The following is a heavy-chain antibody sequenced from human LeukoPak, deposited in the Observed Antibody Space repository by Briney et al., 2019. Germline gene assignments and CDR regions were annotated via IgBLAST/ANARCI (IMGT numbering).Heavy chain of an antibody. J-gene: IGHJ4*02. D-gene: IGHD3-9*01. V-gene: IGHV4-39*07. CDR3: ARRPWSNYDILTGYYNGPYYFDY. Sequence: SETLSLTCTVSGGSISSSSYYWGWIRQPPGKGLEWIGSIYYSGSTYYNPSLKSRVTISVDTSKNQFSLKLSSVTAADTAVYYCARRPWSNYDILTGYYNGPYYFDYWGQGTLVTVSS. CDR2: IYYSGST. CDR1: GGSISSSSYY.